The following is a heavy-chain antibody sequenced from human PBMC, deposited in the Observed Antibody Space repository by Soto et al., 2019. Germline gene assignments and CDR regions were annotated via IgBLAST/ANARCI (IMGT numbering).Heavy chain of an antibody. CDR2: ISHSGSA. Sequence: SETLSLTCIVSGASISNVGYYWTWIRQHSEKGMERIGYISHSGSASYNPSLKSRFTLTVDTSKNQFPLRLNSATVADTAMYYCAREGPRFNGFDYRGPGTQVTDSS. J-gene: IGHJ4*02. CDR3: AREGPRFNGFDY. D-gene: IGHD2-8*01. V-gene: IGHV4-31*03. CDR1: GASISNVGYY.